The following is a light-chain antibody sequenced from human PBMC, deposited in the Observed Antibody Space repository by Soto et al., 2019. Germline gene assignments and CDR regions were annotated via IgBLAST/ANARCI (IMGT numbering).Light chain of an antibody. Sequence: QSALTQPASVSESPGQSITISCTGTSSDVGGYNYVSWYQQHPGKAPKLMIYEVSNRPSGVSNRFSGSKSGNTASLTISGLQAEDEADYYCSSYTSSSTLDWVFGGGTKLTVL. V-gene: IGLV2-14*01. CDR2: EVS. CDR3: SSYTSSSTLDWV. J-gene: IGLJ3*02. CDR1: SSDVGGYNY.